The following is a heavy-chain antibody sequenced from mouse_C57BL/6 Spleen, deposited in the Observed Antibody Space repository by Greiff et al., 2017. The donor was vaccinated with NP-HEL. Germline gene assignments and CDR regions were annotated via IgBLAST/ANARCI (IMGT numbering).Heavy chain of an antibody. J-gene: IGHJ2*01. CDR2: IRNKANGYTT. V-gene: IGHV7-3*01. Sequence: EVKVVESGGGLVQPGGSLSLSCAASGFTFTDYYMSWVRQPPGKALEWLGFIRNKANGYTTEYSASVKGRFTISRDNSQSILYLQMNALRAEDSATYYCASYLLTGPYFDYWGQGTTLTVSS. CDR1: GFTFTDYY. CDR3: ASYLLTGPYFDY. D-gene: IGHD4-1*01.